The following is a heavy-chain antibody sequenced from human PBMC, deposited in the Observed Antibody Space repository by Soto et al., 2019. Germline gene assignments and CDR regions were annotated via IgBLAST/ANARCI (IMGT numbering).Heavy chain of an antibody. J-gene: IGHJ3*02. D-gene: IGHD1-26*01. V-gene: IGHV1-18*01. Sequence: ASLKVSCKASGYTFTSYGISWVRQAPGQGLEWMGWISAYNGNTNYAQKLQGRVTMTTDTSTSTAYMELRSLRSDDTAVYYCARDSRVGARGAFDIWGQGTMVTVSS. CDR2: ISAYNGNT. CDR1: GYTFTSYG. CDR3: ARDSRVGARGAFDI.